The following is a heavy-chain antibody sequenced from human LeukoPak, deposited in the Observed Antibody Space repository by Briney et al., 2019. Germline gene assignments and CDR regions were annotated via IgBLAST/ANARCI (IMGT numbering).Heavy chain of an antibody. V-gene: IGHV4-39*01. Sequence: SETLSLTCTVSGGSISSSSYYWGWIRQPPGKGLEWIGSIYYSGSTYNNPSLKSRVTISVDTSKNQFSLKLSSVTAADTAVYHCARHEEDNWNYGAFDYWGQGTLVTVSS. J-gene: IGHJ4*02. CDR1: GGSISSSSYY. CDR2: IYYSGST. D-gene: IGHD1-7*01. CDR3: ARHEEDNWNYGAFDY.